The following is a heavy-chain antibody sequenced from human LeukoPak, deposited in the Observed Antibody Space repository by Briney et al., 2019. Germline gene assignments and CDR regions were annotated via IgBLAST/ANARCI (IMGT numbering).Heavy chain of an antibody. V-gene: IGHV3-72*01. D-gene: IGHD3-9*01. CDR2: SRNKANSYTT. CDR3: ARRQFDSFSSDY. Sequence: PGGSRRLSCAASGFTFSDHFMDWVRQAPGKGLEWVGRSRNKANSYTTEYAASVKGRFTISRDDSKNSVYLQMNSLKTEDTAVYYCARRQFDSFSSDYWGQGTLVTVSS. CDR1: GFTFSDHF. J-gene: IGHJ4*02.